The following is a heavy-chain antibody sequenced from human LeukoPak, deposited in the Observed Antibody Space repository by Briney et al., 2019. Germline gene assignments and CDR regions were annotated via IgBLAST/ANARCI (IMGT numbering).Heavy chain of an antibody. CDR3: ARDRVGATTRGVFDY. Sequence: ASVKVSCKASGYTFTSYGISWVRQAPGQGLEWMGWISAYNGNTNYAQKLQGRVTMTTDTSTSTAYMELRSLRSDDTAVYYCARDRVGATTRGVFDYWGQGTLVTVSS. CDR1: GYTFTSYG. D-gene: IGHD1-26*01. V-gene: IGHV1-18*01. J-gene: IGHJ4*02. CDR2: ISAYNGNT.